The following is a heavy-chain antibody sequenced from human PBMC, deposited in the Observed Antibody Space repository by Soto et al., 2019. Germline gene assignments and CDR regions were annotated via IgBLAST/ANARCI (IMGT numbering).Heavy chain of an antibody. J-gene: IGHJ4*02. D-gene: IGHD3-10*01. Sequence: QVPLVQSGAEVKKPGASVKVSCKASGYTFTSYGISWVRQAPGQGLEWMGWISAYNGNTNYAQKLQGRVTMTTDTSTSIAYMELRSLRSDDTAVYYCARDGTHGTPYYYGSGSYLPHVDYWGQGTLVTVSS. V-gene: IGHV1-18*01. CDR3: ARDGTHGTPYYYGSGSYLPHVDY. CDR1: GYTFTSYG. CDR2: ISAYNGNT.